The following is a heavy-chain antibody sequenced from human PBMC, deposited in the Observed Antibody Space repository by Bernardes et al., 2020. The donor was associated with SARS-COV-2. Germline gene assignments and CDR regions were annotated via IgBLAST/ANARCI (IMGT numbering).Heavy chain of an antibody. CDR3: GTILLSNWFDP. V-gene: IGHV3-72*01. CDR1: GFPLSDHY. Sequence: GGSLRLSCGASGFPLSDHYIDWVRQAPGKGLEWVGRSRDKPNGYTTKYAASVNGRFSISRDDSKNSLYLQMNSLKTEDTAVYYCGTILLSNWFDPWGQGTLVTVSS. J-gene: IGHJ5*02. D-gene: IGHD3-10*01. CDR2: SRDKPNGYTT.